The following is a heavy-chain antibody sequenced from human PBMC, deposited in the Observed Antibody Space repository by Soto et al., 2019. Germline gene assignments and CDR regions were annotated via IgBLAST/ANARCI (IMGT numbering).Heavy chain of an antibody. V-gene: IGHV3-64*01. D-gene: IGHD6-13*01. CDR3: ARRGYGSRWPNVYMDV. Sequence: GSLRLSCAGSGYTHTFNSYAMGWDHQAPGKGLEYVAGISNSGAHTDYAKSVKGRFTISRDNSENTLYLQMGSLRAEDMALYYCARRGYGSRWPNVYMDVWGKGTTVTVSS. J-gene: IGHJ6*03. CDR1: GYTHTFNSYA. CDR2: ISNSGAHT.